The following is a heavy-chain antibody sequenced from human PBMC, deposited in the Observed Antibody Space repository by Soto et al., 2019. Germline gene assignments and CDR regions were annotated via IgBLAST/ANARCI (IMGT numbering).Heavy chain of an antibody. Sequence: SETLSLTCTVSGGSISSYYWSWIRQPPGKGLEWIGYIYYSGSTNYNPSLKSRVTISVDTSKNQFSLKLSSVTAADTAVYYCARGLRVDWGTTFDYWGQGTLVTVSS. CDR2: IYYSGST. V-gene: IGHV4-59*01. CDR3: ARGLRVDWGTTFDY. J-gene: IGHJ4*02. D-gene: IGHD7-27*01. CDR1: GGSISSYY.